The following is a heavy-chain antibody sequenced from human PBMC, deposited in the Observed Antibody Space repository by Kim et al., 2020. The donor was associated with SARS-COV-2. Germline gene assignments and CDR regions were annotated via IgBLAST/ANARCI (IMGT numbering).Heavy chain of an antibody. J-gene: IGHJ2*01. D-gene: IGHD6-6*01. CDR2: TT. V-gene: IGHV3-15*01. Sequence: TTDSAAPVKGRFTISRDDSKNTLYLQMNSLKPEDTAVYYCLRDSSSYFDLWGRGTLVTVSS. CDR3: LRDSSSYFDL.